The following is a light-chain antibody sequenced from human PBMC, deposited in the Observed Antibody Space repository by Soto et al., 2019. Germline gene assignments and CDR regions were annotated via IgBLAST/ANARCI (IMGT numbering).Light chain of an antibody. J-gene: IGKJ1*01. V-gene: IGKV1-5*01. CDR2: DVS. CDR1: QSISGW. CDR3: QQYNSYPWT. Sequence: DIQMTQSPSTLSASVGDRVTSTCRASQSISGWLAWYQQKPGKAPKLLIYDVSSLESGVPSRFSGSGSGTEFTLAISSLQPDDFATYYCQQYNSYPWTFGQGTKVEIK.